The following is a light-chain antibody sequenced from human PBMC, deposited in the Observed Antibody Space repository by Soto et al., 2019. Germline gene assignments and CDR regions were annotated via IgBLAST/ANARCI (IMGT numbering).Light chain of an antibody. V-gene: IGKV1-9*01. CDR1: QDISTY. CDR2: PAS. CDR3: QQLRTYPYT. Sequence: DIHLTQSPSFLSASVGDRVTVTCPASQDISTYLAWFQQKPGKAPQLLVYPASTLQGGVPSRFSGRGSGTEFSLTISSLQPEDFATYYCQQLRTYPYTFGQGTKLDIK. J-gene: IGKJ2*01.